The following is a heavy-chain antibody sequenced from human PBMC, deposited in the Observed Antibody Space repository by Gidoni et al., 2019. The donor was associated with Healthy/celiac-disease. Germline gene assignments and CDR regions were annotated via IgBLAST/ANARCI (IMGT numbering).Heavy chain of an antibody. CDR2: IYTSGST. CDR3: AGQRDIAARRSYYGMDV. D-gene: IGHD6-6*01. V-gene: IGHV4-61*02. J-gene: IGHJ6*02. Sequence: QVQLQESGPGLVKPSQTLSLTCTVSGGSISSGSYYWSWIRQPAGKGLEWIGRIYTSGSTNYNPSLKSRVTISVDTSKNQFSLKLSSVTAADTAVYYCAGQRDIAARRSYYGMDVWGQGTTVTVSS. CDR1: GGSISSGSYY.